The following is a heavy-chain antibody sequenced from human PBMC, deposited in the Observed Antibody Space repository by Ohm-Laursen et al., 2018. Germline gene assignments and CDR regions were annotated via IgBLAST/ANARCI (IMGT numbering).Heavy chain of an antibody. D-gene: IGHD4-17*01. CDR2: MFNSGSS. V-gene: IGHV4-59*11. Sequence: LRLSCAASGFNLTEHYMDWVRQAPGKGLEWIGYMFNSGSSNYNPSLKGRATISVDTSKNQFSLKLRSVTAADTAVYYCARDYGHYAPYAFNIWGQGTMITVS. CDR1: GFNLTEHY. J-gene: IGHJ3*02. CDR3: ARDYGHYAPYAFNI.